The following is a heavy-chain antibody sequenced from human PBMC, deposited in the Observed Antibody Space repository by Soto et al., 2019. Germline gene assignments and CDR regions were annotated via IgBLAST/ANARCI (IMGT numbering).Heavy chain of an antibody. V-gene: IGHV3-23*01. D-gene: IGHD2-2*01. Sequence: EVQLLESGGGLVQPGGSLRLSCAASGFTFSSYAMSWVRQAPGKXLEWVSAISGSGGSTYYADSVKGRFTISRDNSKNTLYLQMNSLRAXDTAVYXXAXSPXXXXMPHFDYWGQGTLVTVSS. J-gene: IGHJ4*02. CDR2: ISGSGGST. CDR3: AXSPXXXXMPHFDY. CDR1: GFTFSSYA.